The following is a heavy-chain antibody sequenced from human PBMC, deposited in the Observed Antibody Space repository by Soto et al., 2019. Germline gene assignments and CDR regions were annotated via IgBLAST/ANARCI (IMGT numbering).Heavy chain of an antibody. V-gene: IGHV1-69*01. J-gene: IGHJ6*02. CDR3: AVAAVREILTEQSSGMAV. D-gene: IGHD3-10*01. CDR1: GGTLSDYA. CDR2: IMPTLDSA. Sequence: QVQLVQSGGEVKHPGSSVKVSCKASGGTLSDYAVSWVRQARGQGLEWMGGIMPTLDSANYAQKFQGRLTITADESTSTANMELSSLTSDDTDIYYCAVAAVREILTEQSSGMAVWGQGTTVTVSS.